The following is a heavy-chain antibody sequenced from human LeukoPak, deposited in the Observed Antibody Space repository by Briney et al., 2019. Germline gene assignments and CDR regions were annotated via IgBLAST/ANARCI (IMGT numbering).Heavy chain of an antibody. CDR2: INADGGNT. Sequence: PGGSLRLSCAASGFTFSTYWMHWVRQAPGKGLVWVSRINADGGNTFYADSVKGRFTISRDNAKNALYLQMNSLRAEDTAVYYCASLPRFSYYYYYMDVWGKGTTVTVS. J-gene: IGHJ6*03. V-gene: IGHV3-74*01. CDR3: ASLPRFSYYYYYMDV. D-gene: IGHD3-16*01. CDR1: GFTFSTYW.